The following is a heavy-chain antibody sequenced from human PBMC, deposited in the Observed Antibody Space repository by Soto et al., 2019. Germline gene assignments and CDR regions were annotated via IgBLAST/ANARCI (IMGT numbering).Heavy chain of an antibody. J-gene: IGHJ4*02. CDR3: AKDAPRYSGFDFSQ. CDR1: GFSLRTYG. D-gene: IGHD5-12*01. CDR2: ISYDGSNK. V-gene: IGHV3-30*18. Sequence: QVQLVESGGGVVQPGRSLRLSCEASGFSLRTYGMHWVRQAPGKGLEWVAVISYDGSNKYHADSVKGRFTISRDNSRNTLYLQMNSLRLDDTAVYYCAKDAPRYSGFDFSQWGQGTLVTVSS.